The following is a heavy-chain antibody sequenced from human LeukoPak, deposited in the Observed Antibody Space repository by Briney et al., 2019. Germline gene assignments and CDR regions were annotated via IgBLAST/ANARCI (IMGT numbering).Heavy chain of an antibody. J-gene: IGHJ4*02. CDR3: ARPVPGD. V-gene: IGHV4-34*01. CDR1: GGSFSGYY. Sequence: SETLSLTCAVYGGSFSGYYWSWIRQPPGKGLEWIGEINHSGSTNYNPSLKSRVTISVDTSKNQFSLKLSPVTAADTAVYYCARPVPGDWGQGTLVTVSS. D-gene: IGHD6-6*01. CDR2: INHSGST.